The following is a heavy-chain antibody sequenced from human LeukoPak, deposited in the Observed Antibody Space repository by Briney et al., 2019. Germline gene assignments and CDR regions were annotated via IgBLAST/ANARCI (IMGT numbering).Heavy chain of an antibody. CDR3: ARDRLTMIVVANYVDY. V-gene: IGHV3-30-3*01. Sequence: GGSLRLSCAASGFTFSSYAMHWVRQAPGKGLEWVAVISYDGSNKYYADSVKGRFTISRDNSKNTLYLQMNSLRAEDTAVYYCARDRLTMIVVANYVDYWGQGTLVTVSS. J-gene: IGHJ4*02. CDR1: GFTFSSYA. CDR2: ISYDGSNK. D-gene: IGHD3-22*01.